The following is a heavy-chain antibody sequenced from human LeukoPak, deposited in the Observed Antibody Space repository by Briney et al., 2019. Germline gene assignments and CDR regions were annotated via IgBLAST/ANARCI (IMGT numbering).Heavy chain of an antibody. CDR3: ARVGWSTTGTTDY. V-gene: IGHV3-33*01. CDR1: GFTFSSYG. Sequence: PGGSLRLSCAASGFTFSSYGMHWVRQAPGKGLEWVAVIWYDGSNKYYADSVKGRFTISRDNSKNMLYLQMNSLRAEDTAVYYCARVGWSTTGTTDYWGQGTLVTVSS. D-gene: IGHD1-1*01. J-gene: IGHJ4*02. CDR2: IWYDGSNK.